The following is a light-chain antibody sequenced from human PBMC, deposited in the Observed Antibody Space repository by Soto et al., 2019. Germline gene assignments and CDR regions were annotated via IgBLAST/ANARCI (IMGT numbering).Light chain of an antibody. CDR1: QNVGTN. CDR3: QQYNNWGLA. J-gene: IGKJ4*01. V-gene: IGKV3D-15*01. CDR2: GAS. Sequence: IVMTQSPATLSVXPGEXXXXSCRASQNVGTNLAWYQQRPGQAPRLLIYGASTRATGVPASFSGSGSGTEFTLTIKSLQSEDFAVYFCQQYNNWGLAFGGGTKVEI.